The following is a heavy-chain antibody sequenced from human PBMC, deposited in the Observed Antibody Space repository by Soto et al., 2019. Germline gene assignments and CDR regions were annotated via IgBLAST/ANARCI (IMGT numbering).Heavy chain of an antibody. CDR1: GFTFDNCV. V-gene: IGHV3-9*01. J-gene: IGHJ4*02. D-gene: IGHD2-15*01. CDR2: ISWDSSTI. Sequence: GGSLRLSCAASGFTFDNCVMHWVGQAPGKGLEWVAGISWDSSTIGYADSVKGRFIISRDDAKNSLYLQMDSLRGEDTALYYCVQGRYPTMATPLDHWGQGTQVTVSS. CDR3: VQGRYPTMATPLDH.